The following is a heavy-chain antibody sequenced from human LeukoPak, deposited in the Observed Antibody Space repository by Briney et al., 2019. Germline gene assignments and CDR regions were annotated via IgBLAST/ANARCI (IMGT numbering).Heavy chain of an antibody. CDR2: INPSGGTT. D-gene: IGHD3-10*01. Sequence: ASVKVSCKASGYTFTSYHMHWVRQAPGQGLEWMGIINPSGGTTNYAQKFQGRVTMTRDTSISTAYMELSRLRSDDTAVYYCARDRGFMVRGVIITNLGYWGQGTLVTVSS. J-gene: IGHJ4*02. V-gene: IGHV1-2*02. CDR3: ARDRGFMVRGVIITNLGY. CDR1: GYTFTSYH.